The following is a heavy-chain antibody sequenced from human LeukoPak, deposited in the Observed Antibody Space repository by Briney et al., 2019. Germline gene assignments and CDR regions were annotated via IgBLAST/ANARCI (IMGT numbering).Heavy chain of an antibody. CDR1: GGTFSSYA. Sequence: GASVKVSCKASGGTFSSYAISWVRQAPGQGLEWMGGIIPIFGTANYAQKFQGRVTITTDESTSTAYMELSSLRSEDTAVYYCARVLGVVGATNDDYYYMDVWGKGTTVTVSS. J-gene: IGHJ6*03. CDR2: IIPIFGTA. CDR3: ARVLGVVGATNDDYYYMDV. D-gene: IGHD1-26*01. V-gene: IGHV1-69*05.